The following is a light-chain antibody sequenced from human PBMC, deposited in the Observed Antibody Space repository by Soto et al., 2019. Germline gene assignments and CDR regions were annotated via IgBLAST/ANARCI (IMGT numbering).Light chain of an antibody. Sequence: QAVVTQEPSFSVSPGGTVTLTCGLNSGSVSSSYYPSWYQQTPGQAPRTLIYSTNTRSSGVPDRFSGSILENKAALTITGAQADDESDYYCVLYMGSGISVFGGGTQLTV. CDR1: SGSVSSSYY. V-gene: IGLV8-61*01. CDR3: VLYMGSGISV. J-gene: IGLJ7*01. CDR2: STN.